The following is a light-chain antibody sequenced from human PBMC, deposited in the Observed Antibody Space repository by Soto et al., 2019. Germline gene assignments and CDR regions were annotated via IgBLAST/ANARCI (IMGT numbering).Light chain of an antibody. Sequence: VLKQSPGTLALSPGERATLSWRASQSVSNNYLTWYQQKPGQAPRLLIYGASNRATGIPDRFSGSGSGTDFTLTISRLEPEDFAVYYCQQYGSSGTFGQGTKVDIK. CDR2: GAS. CDR1: QSVSNNY. V-gene: IGKV3-20*01. J-gene: IGKJ1*01. CDR3: QQYGSSGT.